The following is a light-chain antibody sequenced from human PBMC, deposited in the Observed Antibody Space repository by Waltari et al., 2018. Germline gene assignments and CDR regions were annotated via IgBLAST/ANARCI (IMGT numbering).Light chain of an antibody. CDR3: PQRANWPPLT. CDR1: QSVRTF. V-gene: IGKV3-11*01. CDR2: PAS. Sequence: EVVLTQSPATLSLSPGERATLSGRASQSVRTFLAWYQQKPGQAPRLLIYPASNRAPGIPARFRGTGSGTDFSLTISSVEPADFAVYYCPQRANWPPLTFGGGTKVEIK. J-gene: IGKJ4*01.